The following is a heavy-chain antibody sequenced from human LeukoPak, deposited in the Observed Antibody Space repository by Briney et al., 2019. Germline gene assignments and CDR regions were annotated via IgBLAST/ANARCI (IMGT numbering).Heavy chain of an antibody. CDR2: ISGSGGST. J-gene: IGHJ4*02. V-gene: IGHV3-23*01. CDR3: AKVGSYYYFDY. D-gene: IGHD1-26*01. Sequence: GGSLRLSCAASGFTFSAYEMNWVRQAPGKGLEWVSAISGSGGSTYYADSVKGRFTISRDNSKNTLYLQMNSLRAEDTAVYYCAKVGSYYYFDYWGQGTLVTVSS. CDR1: GFTFSAYE.